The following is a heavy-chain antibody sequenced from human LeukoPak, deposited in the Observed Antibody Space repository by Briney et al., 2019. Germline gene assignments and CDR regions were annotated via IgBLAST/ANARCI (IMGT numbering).Heavy chain of an antibody. Sequence: GESLQISCKGSGYSFNSYWNGWVRPLPGKGLEWMGIIYPGDSDTRYSPSFQGQVTISADKSISTAYLQWSSLKASDTAMYYCARRQWLGDYNWFDPWGQGTLVTVSS. CDR1: GYSFNSYW. CDR3: ARRQWLGDYNWFDP. CDR2: IYPGDSDT. J-gene: IGHJ5*02. V-gene: IGHV5-51*01. D-gene: IGHD6-19*01.